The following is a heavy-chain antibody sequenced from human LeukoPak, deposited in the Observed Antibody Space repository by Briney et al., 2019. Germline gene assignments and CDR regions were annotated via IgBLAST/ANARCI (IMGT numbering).Heavy chain of an antibody. D-gene: IGHD2-15*01. V-gene: IGHV3-30*02. CDR1: GFTFSSYG. CDR2: IRYDGSNK. CDR3: AKDGVVAANGEYYFDY. J-gene: IGHJ4*02. Sequence: GGSLRLSCAASGFTFSSYGMHWVRQAPGKGLEWVAFIRYDGSNKYYADSVKGRLTISRDNSKNTLYLQMNSLRAEDTAVYYCAKDGVVAANGEYYFDYWGQGTLVTVSS.